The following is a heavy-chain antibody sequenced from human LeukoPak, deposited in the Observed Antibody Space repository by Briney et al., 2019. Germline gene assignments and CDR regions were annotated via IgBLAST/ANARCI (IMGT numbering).Heavy chain of an antibody. Sequence: GGSLRLSCAASGFTFSTYSMTWVRQAPGKGLEWVSSITSASNYIYYADSVKSRFTISRDNAQNPLYLQMNSLRAEDTAVYYCARDSSMFRGVINYWGQGTLVTVSS. CDR3: ARDSSMFRGVINY. J-gene: IGHJ4*02. CDR1: GFTFSTYS. V-gene: IGHV3-21*01. D-gene: IGHD3-10*01. CDR2: ITSASNYI.